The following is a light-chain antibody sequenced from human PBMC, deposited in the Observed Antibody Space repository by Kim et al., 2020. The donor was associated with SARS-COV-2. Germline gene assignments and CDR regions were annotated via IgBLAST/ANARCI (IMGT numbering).Light chain of an antibody. Sequence: SVSPGESATLSCRASQSISINLAWYQLKPGRAPRLLIYGASTRASGIPARFSGSGSGTEFTLIISSLQSEDFATYYCQQYYNWPYTFGQGTKLE. CDR1: QSISIN. CDR3: QQYYNWPYT. CDR2: GAS. J-gene: IGKJ2*01. V-gene: IGKV3-15*01.